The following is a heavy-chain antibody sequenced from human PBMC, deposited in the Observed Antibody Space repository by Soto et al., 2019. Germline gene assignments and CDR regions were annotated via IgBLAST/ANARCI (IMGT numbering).Heavy chain of an antibody. J-gene: IGHJ5*02. CDR3: ARSPPIVATTYNWFDP. CDR2: INHSGST. D-gene: IGHD5-12*01. CDR1: GGSFSGYY. V-gene: IGHV4-34*01. Sequence: SETLSLTCAVYGGSFSGYYWSWIRQPPGKGLEWIGEINHSGSTNYNPSLKSRVTISVDTSKNQFSLKLSSVTAADTAVYYCARSPPIVATTYNWFDPWGQGTLVTVSS.